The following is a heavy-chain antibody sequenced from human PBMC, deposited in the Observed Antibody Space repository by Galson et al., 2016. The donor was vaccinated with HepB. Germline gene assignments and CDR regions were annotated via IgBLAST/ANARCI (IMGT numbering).Heavy chain of an antibody. V-gene: IGHV5-51*01. Sequence: QSGAEVKKPGESLKISCKASGYSFVNYWIVWVRQMPGKGLEWMGIINPADSETRYSPSFQGQVTISADRSISTAFLQWNSLRASDTAMVSCARLYCLSCGPGSRGLDPWGQGTLVTVSA. CDR1: GYSFVNYW. D-gene: IGHD2-21*01. CDR2: INPADSET. J-gene: IGHJ5*01. CDR3: ARLYCLSCGPGSRGLDP.